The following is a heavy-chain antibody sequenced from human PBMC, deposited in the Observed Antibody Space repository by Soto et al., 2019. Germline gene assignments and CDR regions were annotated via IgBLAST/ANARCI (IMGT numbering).Heavy chain of an antibody. CDR1: GGSISSYY. D-gene: IGHD2-8*02. J-gene: IGHJ4*02. Sequence: SESLSLTCTVSGGSISSYYWSWIRQPPGKGLEWIGEINHSGSTNYNPSLKSRVTISVDTSKNQFSLKLTSVTAADTAVYYCARDKITGLFDYWGQGTLVTVSS. CDR3: ARDKITGLFDY. V-gene: IGHV4-34*01. CDR2: INHSGST.